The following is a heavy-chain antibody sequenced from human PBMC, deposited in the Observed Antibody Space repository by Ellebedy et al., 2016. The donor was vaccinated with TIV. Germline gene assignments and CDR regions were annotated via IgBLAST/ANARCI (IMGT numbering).Heavy chain of an antibody. Sequence: GESLKISCAASGFTFSSYAMSWVRQAPGKGLEWVSTISGSGGKTYYADTVKGRFTSSRDNSKNTLYLQMNSLRAEDTAVYYCAKDKSGLHGMDVWGQGTTVTVSS. D-gene: IGHD3-3*01. CDR3: AKDKSGLHGMDV. V-gene: IGHV3-23*01. CDR2: ISGSGGKT. CDR1: GFTFSSYA. J-gene: IGHJ6*02.